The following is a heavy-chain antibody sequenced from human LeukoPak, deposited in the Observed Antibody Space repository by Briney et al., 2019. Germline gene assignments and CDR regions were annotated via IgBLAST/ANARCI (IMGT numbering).Heavy chain of an antibody. J-gene: IGHJ4*02. CDR3: AKEVENYFDY. CDR1: GFTFSSYG. Sequence: GGSLRLSCAASGFTFSSYGMSWVRQAPGKGLEWVSDISGSGDSTNYADSVKGRFTISRDNSKNTLYLQMNSLRAEDTAVYYCAKEVENYFDYWGQGTLVTVSS. V-gene: IGHV3-23*01. D-gene: IGHD1-1*01. CDR2: ISGSGDST.